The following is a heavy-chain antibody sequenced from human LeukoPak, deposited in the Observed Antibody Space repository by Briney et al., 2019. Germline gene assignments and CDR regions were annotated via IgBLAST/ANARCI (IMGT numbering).Heavy chain of an antibody. CDR3: ARDMDPDYGGYFDY. CDR1: GGSVSSGSYY. Sequence: PSETLSLTCTVSGGSVSSGSYYWSWIRQPPGKGLEWIGYIYYSGSTNYNPSLKSRVTISEDTSKNQFSLKLSSVTAADTAVYYCARDMDPDYGGYFDYWGQGTLVTVSS. CDR2: IYYSGST. J-gene: IGHJ4*02. D-gene: IGHD4-23*01. V-gene: IGHV4-61*01.